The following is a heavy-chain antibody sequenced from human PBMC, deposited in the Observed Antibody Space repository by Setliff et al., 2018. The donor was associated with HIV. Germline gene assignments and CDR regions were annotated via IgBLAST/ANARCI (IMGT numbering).Heavy chain of an antibody. D-gene: IGHD6-6*01. CDR2: IYFTGST. Sequence: SETLSLTCTVSGGSITSYYWSWIRQPPGKGLEWIGYIYFTGSTNYNPSLKSRVTISVDTSKNQFSLKLSSMTAADTAMYYCARGTRSSFNWFDPWGQGTLVTVSS. V-gene: IGHV4-59*12. J-gene: IGHJ5*02. CDR3: ARGTRSSFNWFDP. CDR1: GGSITSYY.